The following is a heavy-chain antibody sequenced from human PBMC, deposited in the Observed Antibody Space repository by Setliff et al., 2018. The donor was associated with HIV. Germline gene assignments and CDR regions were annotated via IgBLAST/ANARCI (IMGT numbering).Heavy chain of an antibody. V-gene: IGHV4-4*07. CDR2: IDSSGTT. D-gene: IGHD3-9*01. Sequence: PSETLSLTCTISGGSFGVYRWSWIRQSAGRGLEWIGRIDSSGTTDYKPSLKGRVAISVDTSRNQFSLRVTSVTAADTAVYSCARLRYSVFDYWGHGTLVTVSS. CDR1: GGSFGVYR. CDR3: ARLRYSVFDY. J-gene: IGHJ4*01.